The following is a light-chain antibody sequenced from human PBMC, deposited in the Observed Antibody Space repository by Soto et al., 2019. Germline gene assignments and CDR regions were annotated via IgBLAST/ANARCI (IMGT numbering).Light chain of an antibody. CDR3: HQYHGLPIT. V-gene: IGKV3-15*01. CDR2: AVS. Sequence: RVMTQSPVTLSASPGERATLSCRASQSVGSDLAWYQQKPGQAPRLLIYAVSTRATDVPARFSGGGSVTEFTLTISSLQSEDFAVYLCHQYHGLPITFGVGTKVEL. J-gene: IGKJ4*01. CDR1: QSVGSD.